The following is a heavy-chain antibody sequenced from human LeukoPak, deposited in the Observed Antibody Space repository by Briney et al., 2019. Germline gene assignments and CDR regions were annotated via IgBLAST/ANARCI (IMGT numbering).Heavy chain of an antibody. CDR3: AADSSGWSDDSLDI. Sequence: ASVKVSCKASGYTFTDYYIHWVRQAPGQGLQWMGWIDPNGGGTNYEEEFRGRVTMTRDTSLSTAYTDLSSLTSDDTAVYYCAADSSGWSDDSLDIWGQGTMVTVSS. CDR1: GYTFTDYY. D-gene: IGHD6-19*01. V-gene: IGHV1-2*02. J-gene: IGHJ3*02. CDR2: IDPNGGGT.